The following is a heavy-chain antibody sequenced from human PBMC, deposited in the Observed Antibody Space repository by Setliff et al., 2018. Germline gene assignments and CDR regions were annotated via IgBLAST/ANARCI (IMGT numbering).Heavy chain of an antibody. CDR3: ARQPEGGYYDSSGYYGMAPYYFDY. V-gene: IGHV1-18*01. Sequence: ASVKVSCKASGYTFTSYGISWVRQAPGQGLEWMGWISAYIGNTNYAQKLQGRVTMTTDTSTSTAYMELRSLRSDDTAVYYCARQPEGGYYDSSGYYGMAPYYFDYWGQGTLVTVSS. CDR2: ISAYIGNT. CDR1: GYTFTSYG. D-gene: IGHD3-22*01. J-gene: IGHJ4*02.